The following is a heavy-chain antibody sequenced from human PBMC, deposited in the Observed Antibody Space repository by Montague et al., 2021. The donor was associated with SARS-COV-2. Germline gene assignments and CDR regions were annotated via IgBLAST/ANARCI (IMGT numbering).Heavy chain of an antibody. D-gene: IGHD2-21*01. J-gene: IGHJ6*03. V-gene: IGHV3-30*03. CDR3: VLGGDALYYYYYMDV. CDR1: GFTFSSYG. CDR2: ISYDGSNK. Sequence: SLRLSCAASGFTFSSYGMHWVRQAPGKGLEWVAVISYDGSNKYYADSVKGRFTISRDNSKNTLYLQMNSLRAEDTAVYYCVLGGDALYYYYYMDVWAKGPRSPSP.